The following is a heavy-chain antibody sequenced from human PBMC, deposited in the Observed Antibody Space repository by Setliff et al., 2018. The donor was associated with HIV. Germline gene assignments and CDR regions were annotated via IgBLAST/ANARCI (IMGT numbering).Heavy chain of an antibody. CDR1: GYAFTSYA. CDR3: ARRRLEYCGGDCYYYYMDF. J-gene: IGHJ6*03. Sequence: ASVKVSCKASGYAFTSYAMHWMRQAPGQRLEWMGWINAGNGNTKYSQKFQDRVTITRDTSASTAYMELRSLRPGDTAIYYCARRRLEYCGGDCYYYYMDFWGKGTTVTVSS. CDR2: INAGNGNT. V-gene: IGHV1-3*01. D-gene: IGHD2-21*01.